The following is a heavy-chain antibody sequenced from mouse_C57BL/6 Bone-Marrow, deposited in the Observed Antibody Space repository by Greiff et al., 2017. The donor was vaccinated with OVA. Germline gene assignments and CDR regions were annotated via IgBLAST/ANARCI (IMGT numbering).Heavy chain of an antibody. CDR1: GFTFSDYG. J-gene: IGHJ1*03. CDR2: ISSGSSTI. V-gene: IGHV5-17*01. CDR3: ARPEYYGSSRYFDV. Sequence: VQLKQSGGGLVKPGGSLKLSCAASGFTFSDYGMHWVRQAPEKGLEWVAYISSGSSTIYYADTVKGRFTISRDNAKNTLFLQMTSLRSEDTAMYYCARPEYYGSSRYFDVWGTGTTVTVSS. D-gene: IGHD1-1*01.